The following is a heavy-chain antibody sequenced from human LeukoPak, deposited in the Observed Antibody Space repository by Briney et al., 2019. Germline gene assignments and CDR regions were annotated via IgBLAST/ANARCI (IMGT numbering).Heavy chain of an antibody. Sequence: GGSLRLSCAASGFTFSSYGMHWVRQAPGKGLEWVALIWYDGSNKYYADSVKGRFTISRDNSKNTLYLQMNSLRAEDTAVYYCARDPPIYSSSWIYYFDYWGQGTLVTVSS. CDR3: ARDPPIYSSSWIYYFDY. CDR1: GFTFSSYG. D-gene: IGHD6-13*01. CDR2: IWYDGSNK. V-gene: IGHV3-30*02. J-gene: IGHJ4*02.